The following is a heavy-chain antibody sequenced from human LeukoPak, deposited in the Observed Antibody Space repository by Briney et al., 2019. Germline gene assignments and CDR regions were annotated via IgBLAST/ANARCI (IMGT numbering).Heavy chain of an antibody. J-gene: IGHJ6*03. CDR3: ARRSAVAPYYYMDV. CDR2: IYPGDSDT. Sequence: GESLKISCQGSGYSFTTYCIGWVRQMTGKGLEWMGIIYPGDSDTRYSPSFQGQVTISADKSINTAYLQWSSLKASDTAMYYCARRSAVAPYYYMDVWGKGTTVTVSS. CDR1: GYSFTTYC. V-gene: IGHV5-51*01.